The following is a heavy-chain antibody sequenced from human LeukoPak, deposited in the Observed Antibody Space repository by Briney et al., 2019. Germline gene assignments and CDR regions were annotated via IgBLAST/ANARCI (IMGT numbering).Heavy chain of an antibody. J-gene: IGHJ3*02. V-gene: IGHV1-18*01. CDR2: ISAYNGNT. Sequence: ASVKVSCKASGYTFTSYGISWVRQAPGQGLEWMGWISAYNGNTNYAQKLQDRVTMTTDTSTSTAYMELRSLRSDDTAVYYCASPSGYSYGRALGIWGQGTMVTVSS. D-gene: IGHD5-18*01. CDR1: GYTFTSYG. CDR3: ASPSGYSYGRALGI.